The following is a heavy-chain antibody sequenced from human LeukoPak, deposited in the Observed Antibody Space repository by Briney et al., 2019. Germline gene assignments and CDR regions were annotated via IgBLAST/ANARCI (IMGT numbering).Heavy chain of an antibody. CDR1: GGSFSGYY. CDR2: TYHSGST. D-gene: IGHD2-15*01. Sequence: SETLSLTCAVYGGSFSGYYWSWLRQSPGKGLEWIGETYHSGSTHYNSSLKSRVTISLDTSKNQFSLKLSSVTAADTAVYYCARGRRIVVVLGATRTHRDYYMDVWGKGTTVTVSS. V-gene: IGHV4-34*01. CDR3: ARGRRIVVVLGATRTHRDYYMDV. J-gene: IGHJ6*03.